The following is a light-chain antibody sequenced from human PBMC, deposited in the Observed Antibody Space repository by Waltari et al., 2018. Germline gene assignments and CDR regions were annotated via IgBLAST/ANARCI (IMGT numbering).Light chain of an antibody. CDR3: QSYDTSLSVV. V-gene: IGLV1-40*01. J-gene: IGLJ3*02. Sequence: QSVLPQPPSVSGAPGQRVTLSCTGSGSTLGAGSALHWYQQPPRAAPKLLIYGRTSRPLGVPDRFFGSTSGTSASLVIIGLQAEDEGDYYCQSYDTSLSVVFGGGTKLTVL. CDR2: GRT. CDR1: GSTLGAGSA.